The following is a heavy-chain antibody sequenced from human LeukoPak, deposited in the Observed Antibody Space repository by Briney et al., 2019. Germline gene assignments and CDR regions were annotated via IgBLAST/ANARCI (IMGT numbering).Heavy chain of an antibody. J-gene: IGHJ4*02. Sequence: PSETLSLTCTVSGASIRSGDYYWSWIRQPPGKGLEWIGYIYYSGSTNYNPSLKSRVTISVDTSKNQFSLKLSSVTAADTAVYYCARVDSSGYYRYYFDCWGQGTLVTVSS. D-gene: IGHD3-22*01. CDR3: ARVDSSGYYRYYFDC. CDR2: IYYSGST. V-gene: IGHV4-61*08. CDR1: GASIRSGDYY.